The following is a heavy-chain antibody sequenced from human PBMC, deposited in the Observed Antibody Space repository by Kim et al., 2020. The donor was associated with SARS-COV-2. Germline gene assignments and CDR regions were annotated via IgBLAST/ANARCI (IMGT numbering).Heavy chain of an antibody. J-gene: IGHJ4*02. D-gene: IGHD3-10*01. CDR3: ARTYPSYGSGSYYFDY. Sequence: SLKSRVTISVDTSKNQFSLKLSSVTAADTAVYYCARTYPSYGSGSYYFDYWGQGTLVTVSS. V-gene: IGHV4-39*01.